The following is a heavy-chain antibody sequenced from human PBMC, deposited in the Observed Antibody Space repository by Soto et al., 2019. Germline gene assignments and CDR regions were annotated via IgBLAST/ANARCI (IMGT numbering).Heavy chain of an antibody. J-gene: IGHJ4*02. CDR2: INHSGST. Sequence: SETLSLTCAVYGGSFSGYYWSWIRQPPGKGLEWIGEINHSGSTNYNPSLKSRVTISVDTSKNQFSLKLSSVTAADTAVYYCARGWDSPILAGYGRSCSCYAVYYFDYWGQGTLVTVSS. CDR3: ARGWDSPILAGYGRSCSCYAVYYFDY. V-gene: IGHV4-34*01. D-gene: IGHD2-2*01. CDR1: GGSFSGYY.